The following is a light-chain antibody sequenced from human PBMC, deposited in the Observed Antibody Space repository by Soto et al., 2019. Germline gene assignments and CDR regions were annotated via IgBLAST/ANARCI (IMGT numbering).Light chain of an antibody. J-gene: IGLJ1*01. CDR1: SSDIGGYNY. V-gene: IGLV2-14*01. CDR3: SSYTSSTAYV. Sequence: QSVLTPPASVSGSPGQSSTISCTGTSSDIGGYNYVSWYQLHPNKAPKLIIYEVSNRPSGVSNRFSGSKSGNTASLTISGLQAEDEADYYCSSYTSSTAYVFGTATKVTV. CDR2: EVS.